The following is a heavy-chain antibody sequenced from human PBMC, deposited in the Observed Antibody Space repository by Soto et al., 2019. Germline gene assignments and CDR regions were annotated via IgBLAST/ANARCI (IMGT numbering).Heavy chain of an antibody. J-gene: IGHJ6*02. CDR1: GGSFSGYY. V-gene: IGHV4-34*01. CDR2: INHSGRT. Sequence: QVQLQQWGAGLLKPSETLSLTCAVYGGSFSGYYWSWIRQPPGKGLEWIGEINHSGRTTSNPSLKSRVTISVDTSENQLSLKLSSVTVADTAVYYCARILISMVRGARYGMDVWGQGTTVTVSS. D-gene: IGHD3-10*01. CDR3: ARILISMVRGARYGMDV.